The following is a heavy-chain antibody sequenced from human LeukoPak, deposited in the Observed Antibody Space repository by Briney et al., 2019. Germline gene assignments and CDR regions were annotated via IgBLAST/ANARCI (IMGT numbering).Heavy chain of an antibody. CDR1: GYTFTSYG. CDR2: ISAYNGNT. D-gene: IGHD2-2*01. Sequence: ASVNVSCKASGYTFTSYGISWVRQAPGQGLEWMGWISAYNGNTNYAQKLQGRVTMTTDTSTSTAYMELRSLRSDDTAVYYCARDSDPPPYCSGTSCCHYYYYYMDVWGKGTTVTVSS. V-gene: IGHV1-18*01. J-gene: IGHJ6*03. CDR3: ARDSDPPPYCSGTSCCHYYYYYMDV.